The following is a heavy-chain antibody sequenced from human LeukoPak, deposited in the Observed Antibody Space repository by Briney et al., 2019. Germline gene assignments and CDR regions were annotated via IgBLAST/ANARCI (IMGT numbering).Heavy chain of an antibody. CDR1: GYTFTGYY. D-gene: IGHD3-22*01. CDR3: ARGKGHDSSSYFTPKYYGMDV. V-gene: IGHV1-2*02. CDR2: INPNSGGT. Sequence: ASVKVSCKASGYTFTGYYMHWVRQAPGQGLEWMGWINPNSGGTNYAQKFQGRVTMTRDTSISTAYMELSRLRSDDTAVYYCARGKGHDSSSYFTPKYYGMDVWGQGTTVTVSS. J-gene: IGHJ6*02.